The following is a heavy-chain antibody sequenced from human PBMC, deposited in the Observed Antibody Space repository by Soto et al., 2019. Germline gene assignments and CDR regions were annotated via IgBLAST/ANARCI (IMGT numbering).Heavy chain of an antibody. CDR1: GYTFTSYG. D-gene: IGHD6-19*01. J-gene: IGHJ5*02. CDR2: ISAYNGNT. Sequence: VKVSCKASGYTFTSYGISWVRQAPGQGLEWMGWISAYNGNTNYAQKLQGRVTMTTDTSTSTAYMELRSLRSDDTAVYYCARDPVAVAGPPSGTWGQGTLVTVSS. CDR3: ARDPVAVAGPPSGT. V-gene: IGHV1-18*01.